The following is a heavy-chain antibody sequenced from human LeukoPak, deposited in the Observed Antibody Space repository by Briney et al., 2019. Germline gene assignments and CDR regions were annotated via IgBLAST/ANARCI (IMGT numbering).Heavy chain of an antibody. CDR1: GGTFSSYA. D-gene: IGHD4-23*01. J-gene: IGHJ4*02. V-gene: IGHV1-69*13. CDR2: IIPIFGTA. CDR3: ARDRTVVTPAYYFDY. Sequence: ASVKVSCKASGGTFSSYAISWVRQAPGQGLEWMGGIIPIFGTANYAQKFQGRVTITADESTSTAYMELSSLRSEDTAVYYSARDRTVVTPAYYFDYWGQGTLVTVSS.